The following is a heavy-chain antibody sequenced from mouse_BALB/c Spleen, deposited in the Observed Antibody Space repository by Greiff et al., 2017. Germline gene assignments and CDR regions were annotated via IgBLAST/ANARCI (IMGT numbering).Heavy chain of an antibody. CDR3: ARSYDYGGAMDY. CDR2: ISSGGST. CDR1: GFTFSSYA. J-gene: IGHJ4*01. Sequence: EVKLQESGGGLVKPGGSLKLSCAASGFTFSSYAMSWVRQTPEKRLEWVASISSGGSTYYPDSVKGRFTISRDNARNILYLQMSSLRSEDTAMYYCARSYDYGGAMDYWGQGTSVTVSS. D-gene: IGHD2-4*01. V-gene: IGHV5-6-5*01.